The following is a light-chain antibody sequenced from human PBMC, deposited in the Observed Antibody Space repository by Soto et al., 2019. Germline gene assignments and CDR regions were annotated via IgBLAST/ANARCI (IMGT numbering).Light chain of an antibody. J-gene: IGKJ2*01. CDR3: LQHNTYPYT. V-gene: IGKV1-17*03. CDR1: QDISRF. CDR2: ETS. Sequence: DVQMTQSPSAMSASVGDRVTIACRASQDISRFVAWFQHKPGRAPERLIYETSNLQPGVPSWFSGSGSGTEFTLAISGLQPEDFATYYCLQHNTYPYTFGQGTKLEIK.